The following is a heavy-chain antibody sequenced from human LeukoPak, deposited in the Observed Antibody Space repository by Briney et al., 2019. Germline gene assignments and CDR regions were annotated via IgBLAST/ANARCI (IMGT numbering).Heavy chain of an antibody. CDR2: INHSGST. CDR3: ASRNTRWFDP. Sequence: SETLSLACAVYGGSFSGYYWSWIRQPPGKGLEWIGEINHSGSTNYNPSLKSRVTISVDTSKNQFSLKLSSVTAADTAVYYCASRNTRWFDPWGQGTLVTVSS. J-gene: IGHJ5*02. D-gene: IGHD1-14*01. CDR1: GGSFSGYY. V-gene: IGHV4-34*01.